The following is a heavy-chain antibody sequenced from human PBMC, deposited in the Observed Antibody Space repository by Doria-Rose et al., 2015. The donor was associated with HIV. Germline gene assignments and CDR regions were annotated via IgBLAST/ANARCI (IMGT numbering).Heavy chain of an antibody. CDR1: GVSLSSPGMG. J-gene: IGHJ4*02. CDR2: IFSDDER. Sequence: QESGHVLVKPTETLTLTCTVSGVSLSSPGMGVSWIRQPPGKALEWLANIFSDDERSYKTSLQSRITISRGTSKSQVILTMTDMDPVDTATYYCARIKSSRWYHKYYFDFWGQGTLVIVSA. D-gene: IGHD6-13*01. CDR3: ARIKSSRWYHKYYFDF. V-gene: IGHV2-26*01.